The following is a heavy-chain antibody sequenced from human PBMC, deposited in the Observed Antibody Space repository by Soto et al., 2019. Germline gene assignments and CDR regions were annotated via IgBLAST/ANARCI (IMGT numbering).Heavy chain of an antibody. Sequence: ASVKVSCKASGYTFTGYYMHWVRQAPGQRLEWMGWINPNSGGTNYAQKLQGWVTMTRDTSISTAYMELSRLGPDDTAVYYCARGYCSSTSCYVGRGYYYYYMDVWGKGTTVTVSS. CDR3: ARGYCSSTSCYVGRGYYYYYMDV. V-gene: IGHV1-2*04. CDR1: GYTFTGYY. J-gene: IGHJ6*03. D-gene: IGHD2-2*01. CDR2: INPNSGGT.